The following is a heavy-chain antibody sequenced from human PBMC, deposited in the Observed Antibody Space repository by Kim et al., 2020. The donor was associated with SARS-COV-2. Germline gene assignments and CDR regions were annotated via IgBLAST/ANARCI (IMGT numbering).Heavy chain of an antibody. Sequence: GGSLRLSCAASGFTFSSYAMSWVRQAPGKGLEWVSAISGSGGSTYYADSVKGRFTISRDNSKNTLYLQMNSLRAEDTAVYYCAKVQTHYYDIGGVEFDYWGQGTLVTVSS. CDR1: GFTFSSYA. CDR3: AKVQTHYYDIGGVEFDY. CDR2: ISGSGGST. D-gene: IGHD3-22*01. V-gene: IGHV3-23*01. J-gene: IGHJ4*02.